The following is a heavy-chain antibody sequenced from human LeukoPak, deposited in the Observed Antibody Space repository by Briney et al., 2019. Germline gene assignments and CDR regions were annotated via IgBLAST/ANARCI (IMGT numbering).Heavy chain of an antibody. D-gene: IGHD3-10*01. CDR2: ISYDGSNK. Sequence: GGSLRLSCAASGFTFSSYGMHWVRQAPGKGLEWVAVISYDGSNKYYADSVKGRFTISRDNSKNTLYLQMNSLRAEDTALYYCAKDSVGYFDLWGRGTLVTVSS. V-gene: IGHV3-30*18. CDR1: GFTFSSYG. J-gene: IGHJ2*01. CDR3: AKDSVGYFDL.